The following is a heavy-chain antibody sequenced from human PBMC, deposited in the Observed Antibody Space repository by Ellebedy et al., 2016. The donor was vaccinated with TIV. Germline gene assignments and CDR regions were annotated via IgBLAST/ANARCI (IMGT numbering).Heavy chain of an antibody. CDR1: GFTFSSYD. CDR3: ARVGENHAFDI. J-gene: IGHJ3*02. D-gene: IGHD3-16*01. CDR2: IGTAGDP. V-gene: IGHV3-13*05. Sequence: GESLKISCAASGFTFSSYDMHWVRQATGKGLEWVSAIGTAGDPYYPGSVKGRFTISSENAKNSLYLQMNSLRAGDTAVYYCARVGENHAFDIWGQGTMVTVSS.